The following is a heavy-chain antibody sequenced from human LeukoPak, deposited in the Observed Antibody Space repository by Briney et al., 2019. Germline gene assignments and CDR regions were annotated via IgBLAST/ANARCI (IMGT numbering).Heavy chain of an antibody. CDR2: ISAYNGNT. CDR3: ARDTYVVRGVADY. Sequence: ASVTVSCKASGYIFTGYYMHWVRQAPGQGLEWMGWISAYNGNTNYAQKLQGRVTMTTDTSTSTAYMELGSLRSDDTAVYYCARDTYVVRGVADYWGQGTLVTVSS. V-gene: IGHV1-18*01. CDR1: GYIFTGYY. J-gene: IGHJ4*02. D-gene: IGHD3-10*01.